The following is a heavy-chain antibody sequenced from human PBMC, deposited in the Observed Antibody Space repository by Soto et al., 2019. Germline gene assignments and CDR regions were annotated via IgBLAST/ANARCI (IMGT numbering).Heavy chain of an antibody. CDR2: INAGNGNT. D-gene: IGHD2-15*01. CDR3: ARGVVVVVAAPNWFDP. Sequence: ASVKVSCKASGYTSTSYAMHWVRQAPGQRLEWMGWINAGNGNTKYSQKFQGRVTITRDTSASTAYMELSSLRSEDTAVYYCARGVVVVVAAPNWFDPWGQGTLVTVS. J-gene: IGHJ5*02. V-gene: IGHV1-3*01. CDR1: GYTSTSYA.